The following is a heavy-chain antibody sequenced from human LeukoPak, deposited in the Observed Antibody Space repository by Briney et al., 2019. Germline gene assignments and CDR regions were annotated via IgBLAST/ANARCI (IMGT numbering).Heavy chain of an antibody. V-gene: IGHV1-2*02. D-gene: IGHD1-26*01. CDR1: GYTFSTYT. Sequence: ASVKVSCKTSGYTFSTYTITWVRQAPGQGLEWMGWINPNSGGTNYAQKFQGRVTMTRDTSISTAYMELSRLRSDDTAVYYCARLWSGSDYWGQGTLVTVSS. CDR2: INPNSGGT. J-gene: IGHJ4*02. CDR3: ARLWSGSDY.